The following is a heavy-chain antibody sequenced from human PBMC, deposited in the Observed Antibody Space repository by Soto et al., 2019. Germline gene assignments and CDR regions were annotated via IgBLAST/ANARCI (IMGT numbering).Heavy chain of an antibody. J-gene: IGHJ4*02. V-gene: IGHV4-30-2*01. CDR3: ARGSVTTVTTFDY. CDR1: GGSFKSGSYY. Sequence: SETLSLTCTVSGGSFKSGSYYWSWIRQPPGKGLEWIGYIYHSGSTYYNPSLKSRVTISVDRSKNQFSLKLSSVTAADTAVYYCARGSVTTVTTFDYWGQGTLVTVSS. D-gene: IGHD4-17*01. CDR2: IYHSGST.